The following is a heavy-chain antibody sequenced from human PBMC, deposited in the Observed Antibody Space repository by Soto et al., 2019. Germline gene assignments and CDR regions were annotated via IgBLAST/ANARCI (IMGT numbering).Heavy chain of an antibody. CDR1: GYSFANYG. Sequence: GASVKVSCKASGYSFANYGITWVRQAPGQGLEWMGWISAYNGDTHYTQRLQGRVTMTTDTSTSTAYMELRGLRSDDTAVYYCARGATYDFWSGLNPPSYMDVWGKGTTVTVSS. CDR2: ISAYNGDT. D-gene: IGHD3-3*01. V-gene: IGHV1-18*01. CDR3: ARGATYDFWSGLNPPSYMDV. J-gene: IGHJ6*03.